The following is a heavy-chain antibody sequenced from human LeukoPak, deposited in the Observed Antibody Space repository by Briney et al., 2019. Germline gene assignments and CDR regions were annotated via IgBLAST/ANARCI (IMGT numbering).Heavy chain of an antibody. CDR1: GFTFSSYA. J-gene: IGHJ4*02. CDR3: AKTPRYGDYELDY. D-gene: IGHD4-17*01. Sequence: GGSLRLSCAASGFTFSSYAMSWVRQAPGKGLEWVSTISGSGGSTYYADSVKGRFTISRDNSKNTLYLQMNSLRAEDTAVYYCAKTPRYGDYELDYWGQGTLVTVPS. V-gene: IGHV3-23*01. CDR2: ISGSGGST.